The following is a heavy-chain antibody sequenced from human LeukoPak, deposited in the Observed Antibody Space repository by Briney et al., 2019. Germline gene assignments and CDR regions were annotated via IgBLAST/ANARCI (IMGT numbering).Heavy chain of an antibody. CDR1: GFTFSDAW. CDR3: TTRGGSFSIFDY. J-gene: IGHJ4*02. CDR2: IKSKTDGGTT. V-gene: IGHV3-15*01. Sequence: GGSLRLSCAASGFTFSDAWMSGGRQAPGKGLEWVGCIKSKTDGGTTDYAAPVKGRFTISRDDSKNTLYLQMNSLKTEDTAVYYCTTRGGSFSIFDYWGQGTLVTVSS. D-gene: IGHD1-26*01.